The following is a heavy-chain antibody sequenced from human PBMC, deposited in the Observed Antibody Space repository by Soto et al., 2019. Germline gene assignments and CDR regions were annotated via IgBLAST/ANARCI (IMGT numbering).Heavy chain of an antibody. D-gene: IGHD2-2*01. CDR1: GYTFTSSG. V-gene: IGHV1-18*01. CDR2: ISVYSGNT. J-gene: IGHJ5*02. Sequence: GASVKVSCKASGYTFTSSGISWVRQAPGQGLEWMGWISVYSGNTNYAQNFQGRVSMTTDTSTSTVYMELKNLRSDDTAVYYCARGVVVPAATGKTWFDPWGQGTLVTVSS. CDR3: ARGVVVPAATGKTWFDP.